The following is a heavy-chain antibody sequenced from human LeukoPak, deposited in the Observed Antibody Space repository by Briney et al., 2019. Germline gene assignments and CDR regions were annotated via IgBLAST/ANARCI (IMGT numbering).Heavy chain of an antibody. CDR2: ISSSGSTI. J-gene: IGHJ4*02. D-gene: IGHD2-2*02. CDR3: ARGSNYCSSISCHMND. V-gene: IGHV3-48*03. CDR1: GFTFSSYE. Sequence: GGSLRLSCAASGFTFSSYEMNWVRQAPGKGLEWVSCISSSGSTIYYADSVKGRFTISRDNAKNSLYLQMNSLRAEDTAVYYCARGSNYCSSISCHMNDWGQGTLVTVSS.